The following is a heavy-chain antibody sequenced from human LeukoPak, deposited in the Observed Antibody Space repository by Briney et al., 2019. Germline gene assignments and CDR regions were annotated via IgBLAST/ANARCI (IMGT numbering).Heavy chain of an antibody. CDR3: ARVPNYYGSGSYYNPRYYYYYMDV. CDR1: GYTFTSYG. V-gene: IGHV1-18*01. Sequence: GASVKVSCKASGYTFTSYGISWVRQAPGQGLEWMGWISAYNGNTNYAQKPQGRVTMTTDTSTSTTYMELRSLRSDDTAVYYCARVPNYYGSGSYYNPRYYYYYMDVWGKGTTVTISS. J-gene: IGHJ6*03. D-gene: IGHD3-10*01. CDR2: ISAYNGNT.